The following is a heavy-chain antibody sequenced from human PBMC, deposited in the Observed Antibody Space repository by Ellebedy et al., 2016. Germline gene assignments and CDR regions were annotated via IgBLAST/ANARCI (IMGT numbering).Heavy chain of an antibody. CDR2: IFYSGST. CDR3: ARRYKLERRIRAYDAFDI. Sequence: SETLSLTCTVSGGSISSGDYYWSWIRQPPGKGLEWIGYIFYSGSTYYNPSLKSRVTISVDTSKNQFSLKLSSVTAADTAVYYCARRYKLERRIRAYDAFDIWGQGTMVTVSS. V-gene: IGHV4-30-4*01. CDR1: GGSISSGDYY. J-gene: IGHJ3*02. D-gene: IGHD1-1*01.